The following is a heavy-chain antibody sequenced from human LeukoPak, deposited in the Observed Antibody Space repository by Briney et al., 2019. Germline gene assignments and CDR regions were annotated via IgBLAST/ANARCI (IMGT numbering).Heavy chain of an antibody. D-gene: IGHD2-15*01. J-gene: IGHJ4*02. CDR1: GGTFSSYT. CDR2: IIPILGIA. V-gene: IGHV1-69*02. CDR3: ARAPGISQAADY. Sequence: AVKVSCKASGGTFSSYTISWVRHPPAQGLEWMGRIIPILGIANYAHKFQGRVTITADKTTSTAYMELSSLRSEETAVYYCARAPGISQAADYWGQGTLVTVSS.